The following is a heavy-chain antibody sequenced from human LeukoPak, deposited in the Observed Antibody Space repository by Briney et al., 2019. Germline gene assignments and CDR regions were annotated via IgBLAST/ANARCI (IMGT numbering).Heavy chain of an antibody. Sequence: ASVKVSCMVSGYTLTELSMHWVRQAPGKGLEWMGGFDPEDGETIYAQKFQGRVTMTEDTSTDTAYMELSSLRSEDTAVYYCATVDRYDSSGYYYFDYWGQGTLVTVSS. CDR1: GYTLTELS. V-gene: IGHV1-24*01. CDR3: ATVDRYDSSGYYYFDY. CDR2: FDPEDGET. D-gene: IGHD3-22*01. J-gene: IGHJ4*02.